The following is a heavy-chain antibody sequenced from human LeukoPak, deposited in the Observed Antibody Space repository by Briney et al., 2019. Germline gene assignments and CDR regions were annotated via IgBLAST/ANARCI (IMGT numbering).Heavy chain of an antibody. CDR1: GYTVTSYG. J-gene: IGHJ4*02. D-gene: IGHD6-19*01. CDR2: ISAYNGNT. CDR3: ARELLPGIAVARTGGY. V-gene: IGHV1-18*01. Sequence: ASVKVSCKASGYTVTSYGISWVRQSPGQGLGWVGGISAYNGNTNYAQKLQGRVTMTTDTSTSTAYMELRSLRSGGTAVYYCARELLPGIAVARTGGYWRQGTLL.